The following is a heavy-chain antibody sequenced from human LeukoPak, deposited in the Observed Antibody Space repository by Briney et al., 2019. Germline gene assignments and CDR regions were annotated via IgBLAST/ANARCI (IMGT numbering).Heavy chain of an antibody. J-gene: IGHJ4*02. CDR1: GYSISSGSC. Sequence: KASETLSLTCTVSGYSISSGSCWGWIRQPPGEGLDWIGSIYHSGSTNYNPSLKSRVTISVDTSKNQFSLKLSSVTAADTAVYYCASRSRTDSSGYHRGGSLAPFDYWGQGTLVTVSS. D-gene: IGHD3-22*01. CDR3: ASRSRTDSSGYHRGGSLAPFDY. CDR2: IYHSGST. V-gene: IGHV4-38-2*02.